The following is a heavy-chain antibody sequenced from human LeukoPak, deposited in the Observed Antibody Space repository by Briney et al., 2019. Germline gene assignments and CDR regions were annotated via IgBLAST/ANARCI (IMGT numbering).Heavy chain of an antibody. J-gene: IGHJ6*03. CDR1: GFTLNYYA. D-gene: IGHD1-26*01. CDR2: ISNN. Sequence: GRSLRLSCEVSGFTLNYYALHWVRQAPGKGLEWVAFISNNDYADSVKGRFTISRDNSKNTLYLQMNSLRAEDTAVYYCARSGTNYYYYYMDVWGKGTTVTVSS. V-gene: IGHV3-30*04. CDR3: ARSGTNYYYYYMDV.